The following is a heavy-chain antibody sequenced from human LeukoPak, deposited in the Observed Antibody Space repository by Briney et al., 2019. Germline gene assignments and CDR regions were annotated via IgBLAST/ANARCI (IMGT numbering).Heavy chain of an antibody. Sequence: EGSLRLSCAASGFTVSSNYMSWVRQAPGKGLEWVSVIYSGGSTYYADSVKGRFTISRDNSKNTLYLQMNSLRAEDTAVYYCARDRERGYFDYWGQGTLVTVSS. CDR3: ARDRERGYFDY. CDR1: GFTVSSNY. V-gene: IGHV3-53*01. CDR2: IYSGGST. J-gene: IGHJ4*02. D-gene: IGHD5-24*01.